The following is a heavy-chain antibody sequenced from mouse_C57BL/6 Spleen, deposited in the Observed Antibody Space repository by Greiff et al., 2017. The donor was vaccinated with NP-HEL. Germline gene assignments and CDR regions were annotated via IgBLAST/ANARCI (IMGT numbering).Heavy chain of an antibody. CDR1: GFTFTDYY. CDR3: ARYMETTVVEGFAY. V-gene: IGHV7-3*01. CDR2: IRNKANGYTT. Sequence: EVQLVESGGGLVQPGGSLSLSCAASGFTFTDYYMSWVRQPPGKALEWMGFIRNKANGYTTEYSASVKGRFTISRDNSQSILYLQMNALRAEDSATCYCARYMETTVVEGFAYWGQGTLVTVSA. J-gene: IGHJ3*01. D-gene: IGHD1-1*01.